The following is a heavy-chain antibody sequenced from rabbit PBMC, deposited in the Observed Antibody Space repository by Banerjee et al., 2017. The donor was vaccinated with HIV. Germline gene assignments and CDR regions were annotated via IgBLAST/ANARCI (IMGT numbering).Heavy chain of an antibody. Sequence: QSLEESGGDLVKPGASLTLTCKASGFSFSSSYYMCWVSQAPGKGLEWIECINTSSGNTVYARCAISRFTTSKTSVTEVILRMTSLAAADTVTYFCEGDVTWGNWDLWGPGTLVTVS. D-gene: IGHD4-1*01. CDR3: EGDVTWGNWDL. V-gene: IGHV1S40*01. J-gene: IGHJ4*01. CDR2: INTSSGNT. CDR1: GFSFSSSYY.